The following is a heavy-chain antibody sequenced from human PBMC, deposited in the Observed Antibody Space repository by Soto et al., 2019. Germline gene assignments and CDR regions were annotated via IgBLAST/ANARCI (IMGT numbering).Heavy chain of an antibody. CDR1: GDSISSYY. J-gene: IGHJ4*02. CDR2: LYYGRSA. D-gene: IGHD3-22*01. V-gene: IGHV4-59*01. Sequence: QVQLQESGPGLVKPSETLSLTCAVSGDSISSYYCMWIRQPPGKGLESIGYLYYGRSANYNPSLKSRVPLAVDASTNQCSLTLSSMTAADTAVYYCALRSMAVVPEYWGQGTLVTVSS. CDR3: ALRSMAVVPEY.